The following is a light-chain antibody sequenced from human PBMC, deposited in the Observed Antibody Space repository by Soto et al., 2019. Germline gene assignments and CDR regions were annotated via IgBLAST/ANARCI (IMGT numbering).Light chain of an antibody. J-gene: IGLJ2*01. V-gene: IGLV7-46*01. CDR2: DTN. CDR1: TGEVTSGHY. Sequence: QAVVTQEPSLTVSPGGTVTLTCASGTGEVTSGHYPYWFQQKPGQAPRTLIYDTNNKHSWTPARLSGSLLGGKAALTLSGAQPEDEADYYCLFSHAGGVVFGGGTKLTVL. CDR3: LFSHAGGVV.